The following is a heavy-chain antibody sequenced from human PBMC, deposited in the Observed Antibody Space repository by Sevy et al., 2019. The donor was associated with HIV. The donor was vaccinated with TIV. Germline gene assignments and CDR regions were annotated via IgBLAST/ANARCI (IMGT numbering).Heavy chain of an antibody. CDR1: GFTFSSYG. CDR2: IWYDGSNK. D-gene: IGHD4-17*01. V-gene: IGHV3-33*01. CDR3: ARGMLDYGGNGGFDY. Sequence: GGSLRLSCAASGFTFSSYGMHWVRQAPGKGLEWVAVIWYDGSNKYYADSVKGRFTISRDNSKNTMYLQMNSLRAEDTAVYYCARGMLDYGGNGGFDYWGQGTLVTVSS. J-gene: IGHJ4*02.